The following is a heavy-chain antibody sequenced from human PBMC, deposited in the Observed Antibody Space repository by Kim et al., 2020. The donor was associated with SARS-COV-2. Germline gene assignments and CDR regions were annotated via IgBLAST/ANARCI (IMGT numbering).Heavy chain of an antibody. V-gene: IGHV3-30*01. J-gene: IGHJ4*02. CDR3: ARGELEYSYGWDY. D-gene: IGHD5-18*01. Sequence: YADSVKGRFTISRDNSKNTLYLQMNSLRAEDTAVYYCARGELEYSYGWDYWGQGTLVTVSS.